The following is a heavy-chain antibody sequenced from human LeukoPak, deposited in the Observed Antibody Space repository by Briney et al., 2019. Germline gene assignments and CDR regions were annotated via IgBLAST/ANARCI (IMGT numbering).Heavy chain of an antibody. V-gene: IGHV3-7*01. Sequence: GGSLRLSCAASAFTFSSNWMTWVRQAPGKGLEWVANIKEDGSEKYYVDSVKGRFTISRDNAKNSLYLQMNSLRAEDTAVYYCARGGYSSSWYISRDYWGQGTLVTVSS. J-gene: IGHJ4*02. CDR1: AFTFSSNW. CDR3: ARGGYSSSWYISRDY. D-gene: IGHD6-13*01. CDR2: IKEDGSEK.